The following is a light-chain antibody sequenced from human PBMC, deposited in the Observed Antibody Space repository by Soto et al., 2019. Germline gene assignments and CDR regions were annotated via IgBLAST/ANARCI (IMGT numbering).Light chain of an antibody. J-gene: IGKJ3*01. Sequence: DIQMTQSPSSLSASVGDRVTIACRASQSINIYLNWYQQKPGRAPKLLIYGATTLHSGVPSRFSAHGSGTDFNLNISGLQPEDFANYYCHQTSSGPPFTLAPGTNVDIK. CDR3: HQTSSGPPFT. V-gene: IGKV1-39*01. CDR2: GAT. CDR1: QSINIY.